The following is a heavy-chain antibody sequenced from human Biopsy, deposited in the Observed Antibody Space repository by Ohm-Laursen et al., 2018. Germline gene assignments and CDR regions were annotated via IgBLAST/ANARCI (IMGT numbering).Heavy chain of an antibody. Sequence: SLRLSCAAPGLTFGDSAMHWVRQASGKGLEWIGRIRSKVNNYATAYAASVTGRFTISRDDSKNTAYLQMNSLKTEDTAVYYCTTYDNSGDYRDYWGQGTQVTVSS. CDR3: TTYDNSGDYRDY. V-gene: IGHV3-73*01. CDR1: GLTFGDSA. CDR2: IRSKVNNYAT. J-gene: IGHJ4*02. D-gene: IGHD4-23*01.